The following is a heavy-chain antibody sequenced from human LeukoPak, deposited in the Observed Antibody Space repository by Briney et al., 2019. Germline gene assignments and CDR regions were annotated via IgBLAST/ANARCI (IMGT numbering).Heavy chain of an antibody. CDR2: ISAYNGNT. D-gene: IGHD2-2*01. Sequence: GASVNVSCKASAYTFTIYGISWVRQAPGQGLEWMGWISAYNGNTNYAQKLQGRVTMTTDTSTSTAYMELRSLRSDDTAVYYCARGYCSSTTCYYYYYMDVWGKGTTVTVSS. J-gene: IGHJ6*03. CDR1: AYTFTIYG. V-gene: IGHV1-18*01. CDR3: ARGYCSSTTCYYYYYMDV.